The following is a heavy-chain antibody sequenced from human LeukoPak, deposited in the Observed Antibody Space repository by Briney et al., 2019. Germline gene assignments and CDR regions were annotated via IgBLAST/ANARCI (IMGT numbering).Heavy chain of an antibody. D-gene: IGHD6-6*01. Sequence: GGSLRLSCAASGFTVSSNYMSWVRQAPGKGLEWVSVIYSGGSSYYADSVKGRFTISRDNSKNTLYLQMNSLRAEDTAVYYCARVTPSDAFDIWGQGTMVTVSS. CDR1: GFTVSSNY. J-gene: IGHJ3*02. V-gene: IGHV3-53*01. CDR2: IYSGGSS. CDR3: ARVTPSDAFDI.